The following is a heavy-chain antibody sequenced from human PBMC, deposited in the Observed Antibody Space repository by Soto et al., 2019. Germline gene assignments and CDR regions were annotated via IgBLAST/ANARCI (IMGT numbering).Heavy chain of an antibody. J-gene: IGHJ6*01. Sequence: SETLRITSTVSGDSISGYYWSWIRPAPGKGLEYIGYIYYRGSTNYNPSLKSRVTMSVDTSKNQFSLKVNSVTAADTAVYFCARQQLLPFYYGLDVWGQGTTVSVYS. CDR1: GDSISGYY. CDR3: ARQQLLPFYYGLDV. D-gene: IGHD6-13*01. V-gene: IGHV4-59*01. CDR2: IYYRGST.